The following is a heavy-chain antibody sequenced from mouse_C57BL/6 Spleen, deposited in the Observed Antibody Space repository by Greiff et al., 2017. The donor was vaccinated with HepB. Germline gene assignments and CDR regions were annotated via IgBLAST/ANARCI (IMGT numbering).Heavy chain of an antibody. Sequence: EVQLQKSGAELVRPGASVKLSCTASGFNIKDDYMHWVKQRPEQGLEWIGWIDPENGDTEYASKFQGKATITADTSSNTAYLQLSSLTSEDTAVYYCTTGGSAWFAYWGQGTLVTVSA. CDR2: IDPENGDT. CDR1: GFNIKDDY. J-gene: IGHJ3*01. CDR3: TTGGSAWFAY. V-gene: IGHV14-4*01.